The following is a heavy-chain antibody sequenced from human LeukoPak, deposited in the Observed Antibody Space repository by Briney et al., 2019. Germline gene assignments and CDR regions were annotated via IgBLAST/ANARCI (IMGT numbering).Heavy chain of an antibody. D-gene: IGHD3-10*01. CDR1: GSTFGDYA. V-gene: IGHV3-9*01. CDR3: AKGRFGQLLSWYFDL. J-gene: IGHJ2*01. CDR2: ISWNSDAV. Sequence: PGRSLRLSCAASGSTFGDYAMHWVRQAPGKGLEWVSTISWNSDAVDYAASVKGRFTISRDNAMNSLYLQMNSLTTEDTAFYYCAKGRFGQLLSWYFDLWGRGTLVTVSS.